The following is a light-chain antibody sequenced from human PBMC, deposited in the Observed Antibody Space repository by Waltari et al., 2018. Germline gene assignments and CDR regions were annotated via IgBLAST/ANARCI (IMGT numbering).Light chain of an antibody. CDR1: NLGDKF. Sequence: SYELTQSSSVYVSPGQSATITCTGDNLGDKFCNWYQQRPGQAPVLFIHQNTKRPSGIPERFSGSNSGNTATLTISETQPLDEADYYCQAWDSSTVVFGGGTKLTVL. V-gene: IGLV3-1*01. J-gene: IGLJ3*02. CDR2: QNT. CDR3: QAWDSSTVV.